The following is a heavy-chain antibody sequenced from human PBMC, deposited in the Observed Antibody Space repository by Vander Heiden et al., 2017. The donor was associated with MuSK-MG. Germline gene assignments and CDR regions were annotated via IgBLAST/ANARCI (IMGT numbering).Heavy chain of an antibody. CDR3: VREVPGGYDIWTMDG. CDR2: IYPNGII. V-gene: IGHV4-4*07. D-gene: IGHD3-9*01. J-gene: IGHJ6*02. CDR1: GASNSRVY. Sequence: QVQLQESGPGLVKAAETLSLSCRVSGASNSRVYCAWFRQSAGKGLEWLGCIYPNGIIMDNPSLQSRVTMSVDTSKSQFSPNLTSVTAADTAVYYCVREVPGGYDIWTMDGWGQGTTVTVSS.